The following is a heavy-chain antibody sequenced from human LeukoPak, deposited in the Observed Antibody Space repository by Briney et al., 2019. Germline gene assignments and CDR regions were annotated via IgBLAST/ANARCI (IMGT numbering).Heavy chain of an antibody. CDR2: ISSNSTYI. CDR1: GFTFSTYS. D-gene: IGHD3-22*01. V-gene: IGHV3-21*01. CDR3: ARASNYDSPNWCDP. J-gene: IGHJ5*02. Sequence: PGGSLRLSCAASGFTFSTYSMDWVRQAPGKGLEWVSFISSNSTYIYYADSVKGRFTISRDNAKNSLYLQMNSLRAEDTAAYYCARASNYDSPNWCDPWGQGTLVTVSS.